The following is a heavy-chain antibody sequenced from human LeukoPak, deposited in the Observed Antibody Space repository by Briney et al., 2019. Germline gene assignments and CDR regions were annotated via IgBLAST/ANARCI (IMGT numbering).Heavy chain of an antibody. D-gene: IGHD5-18*01. CDR1: GYTFTGYY. CDR2: INPNSGGT. Sequence: ASVKVSCKASGYTFTGYYMHWVRQAPGQGLEWMGWINPNSGGTNYAQNLQGRVTMTRDTSISTAYMELSRLRSDDTAAYYCARGDALWSTDYWGQGTLVTVSS. V-gene: IGHV1-2*02. CDR3: ARGDALWSTDY. J-gene: IGHJ4*02.